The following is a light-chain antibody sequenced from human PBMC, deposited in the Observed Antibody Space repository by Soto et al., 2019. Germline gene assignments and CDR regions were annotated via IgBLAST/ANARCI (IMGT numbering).Light chain of an antibody. CDR3: CSYAGTYIPYV. CDR2: EGS. J-gene: IGLJ1*01. CDR1: SSDVGNFNL. V-gene: IGLV2-23*01. Sequence: QSALTQPASVSGSPGQSITISCTGTSSDVGNFNLVSWYQQHPAKAPKLMIYEGSKRPSGVSSRFSGSKSGDTASLTISGLQAEDEADYYCCSYAGTYIPYVFGTGTKLTVL.